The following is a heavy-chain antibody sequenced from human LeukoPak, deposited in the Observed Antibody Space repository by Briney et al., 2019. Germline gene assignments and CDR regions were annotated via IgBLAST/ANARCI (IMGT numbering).Heavy chain of an antibody. CDR2: IKQDGSEK. CDR1: RFTFSSYG. Sequence: GGSLRLSCAASRFTFSSYGMHWVRQAPGKGLEWVANIKQDGSEKYYVDSVKGRFTMSRDNAKKSLYLQMNSLRAEDTAVYYCARAKFDSSRYYYRGFDIWGQGTMVTVSS. D-gene: IGHD3-22*01. J-gene: IGHJ3*02. CDR3: ARAKFDSSRYYYRGFDI. V-gene: IGHV3-7*04.